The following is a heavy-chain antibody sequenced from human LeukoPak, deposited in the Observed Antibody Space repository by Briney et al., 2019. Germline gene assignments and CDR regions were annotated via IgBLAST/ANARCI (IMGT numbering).Heavy chain of an antibody. CDR3: AKVFRGSGPDAFDI. CDR2: ISYDGSNK. Sequence: GGSLRLSCAASGFTFSSYSMNWVRQAPGKGLEWVAVISYDGSNKYYADSVKGRFTISRDNSKNTLYLQMNSLRAEDTAVYYCAKVFRGSGPDAFDIWGQGTMVTVSS. D-gene: IGHD3-10*01. V-gene: IGHV3-30*18. J-gene: IGHJ3*02. CDR1: GFTFSSYS.